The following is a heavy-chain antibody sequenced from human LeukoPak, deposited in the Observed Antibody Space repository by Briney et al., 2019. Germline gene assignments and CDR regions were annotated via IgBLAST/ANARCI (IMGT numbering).Heavy chain of an antibody. CDR3: ARSDCSSTSCYRLNWFDP. Sequence: SQTLSLTCTVSGGSISSGGYYWRWIRQHPGRGLEWIVYIYYSGSTYYNPSLKSRITISVDTSKNQFSLKLSSVTAADTAVYYCARSDCSSTSCYRLNWFDPWGQGTLVTVSS. V-gene: IGHV4-31*03. J-gene: IGHJ5*02. D-gene: IGHD2-2*02. CDR1: GGSISSGGYY. CDR2: IYYSGST.